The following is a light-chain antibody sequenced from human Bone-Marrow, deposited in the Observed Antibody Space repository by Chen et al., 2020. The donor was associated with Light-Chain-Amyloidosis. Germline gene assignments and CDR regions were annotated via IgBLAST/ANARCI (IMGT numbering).Light chain of an antibody. Sequence: QSALTQPASVSGSPGQSITISCLGTSSDVGGYNYVSWYQQHPGKAPKLMIYDVSNRPSGVSNRFSGSKSGNTASLTISGLQAEDEADYYCSSYTSSSTYVVFGGGTKLTVL. CDR2: DVS. V-gene: IGLV2-14*01. CDR1: SSDVGGYNY. J-gene: IGLJ2*01. CDR3: SSYTSSSTYVV.